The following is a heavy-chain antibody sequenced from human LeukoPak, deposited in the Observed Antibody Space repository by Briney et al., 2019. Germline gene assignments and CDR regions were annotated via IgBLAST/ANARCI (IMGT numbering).Heavy chain of an antibody. D-gene: IGHD5-18*01. CDR3: AREGGSSGYSYGYNWFAP. J-gene: IGHJ5*02. CDR2: INHSGST. V-gene: IGHV4-34*01. CDR1: GGSFSGYY. Sequence: SETLSLTCAVYGGSFSGYYWSWIRQPPGKGLEWIGEINHSGSTNYNPSLKSRVTISVDTSKNQFSLKLSSVTAADTAVYYCAREGGSSGYSYGYNWFAPWGQGTLVTVSS.